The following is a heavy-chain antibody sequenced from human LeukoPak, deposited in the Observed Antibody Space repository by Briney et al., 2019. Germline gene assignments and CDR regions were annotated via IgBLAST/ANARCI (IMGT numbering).Heavy chain of an antibody. J-gene: IGHJ4*02. CDR1: GGSISSGSYY. CDR2: IYYSGST. CDR3: ARLSRYSYGYGDY. Sequence: SETLSLTCTVSGGSISSGSYYWGWIRQPPGKGLEWIGTIYYSGSTYYNPSLKSRVTISVDTSKNQFSLKLSSVTAADAAVYYCARLSRYSYGYGDYWGQGTLVTVSS. D-gene: IGHD5-18*01. V-gene: IGHV4-39*01.